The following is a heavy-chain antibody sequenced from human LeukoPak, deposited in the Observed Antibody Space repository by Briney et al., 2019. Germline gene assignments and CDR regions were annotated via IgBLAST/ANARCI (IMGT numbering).Heavy chain of an antibody. Sequence: GGSLRLSCAASGFTFSSYAMHWVRQAPGKGLEWVAVISYDESNKYYADSVKGRFTISRDNSKNPLYLQMNSLRAEDTAVYYCARDGASIASYFDYWGQGTLVTVSS. CDR1: GFTFSSYA. CDR3: ARDGASIASYFDY. CDR2: ISYDESNK. J-gene: IGHJ4*02. V-gene: IGHV3-30*01. D-gene: IGHD6-6*01.